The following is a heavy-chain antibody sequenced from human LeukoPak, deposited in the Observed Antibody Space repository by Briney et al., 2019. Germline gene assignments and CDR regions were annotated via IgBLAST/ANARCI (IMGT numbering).Heavy chain of an antibody. CDR3: ARVGSAWSYFDY. CDR1: GFTFSNYD. CDR2: IFYDGSNK. D-gene: IGHD6-19*01. Sequence: GGSLRLSCAASGFTFSNYDLHWVRQAPGKGLEWVAVIFYDGSNKYSADSVKGRFTISRDNSENTLFLQMNSLRAEDTAVYYCARVGSAWSYFDYWGQGTLVTVSS. V-gene: IGHV3-33*01. J-gene: IGHJ4*02.